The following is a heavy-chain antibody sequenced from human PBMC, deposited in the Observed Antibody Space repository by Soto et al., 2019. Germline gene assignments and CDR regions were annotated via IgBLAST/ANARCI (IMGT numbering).Heavy chain of an antibody. D-gene: IGHD6-13*01. CDR1: GYSFTSYW. V-gene: IGHV5-51*01. Sequence: GESLKLSCKGSGYSFTSYWIGWVRQMPGKGLEWMGIIYPGDSDTRYSPSFQGQVTISADKSISTAYLQWSSLKASDTAMYYCARISSSSWYYYYGMDVWGQGTTVTVSS. J-gene: IGHJ6*02. CDR3: ARISSSSWYYYYGMDV. CDR2: IYPGDSDT.